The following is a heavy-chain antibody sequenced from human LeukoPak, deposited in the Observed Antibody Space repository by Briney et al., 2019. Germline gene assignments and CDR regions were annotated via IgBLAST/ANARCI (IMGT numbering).Heavy chain of an antibody. D-gene: IGHD3-22*01. CDR2: ISGSGGST. Sequence: GALRLSCAASGFTFSSYAMSWVRPAPGKGLEWVSAISGSGGSTYYADSVKGRFTISRDNSKNTLYLQMNSLRAEDTAVYYCAKARTMIVVIGYWGQGTLVTVSS. J-gene: IGHJ4*02. CDR1: GFTFSSYA. CDR3: AKARTMIVVIGY. V-gene: IGHV3-23*01.